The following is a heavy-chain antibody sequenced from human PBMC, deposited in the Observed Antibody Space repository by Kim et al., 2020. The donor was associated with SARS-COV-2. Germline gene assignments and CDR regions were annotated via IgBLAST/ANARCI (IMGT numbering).Heavy chain of an antibody. V-gene: IGHV4-39*01. D-gene: IGHD3-10*01. Sequence: SETLSLTCTVSGGSISSSSYYWGWIRQPPGKGLEWIGSIYYSGSTYYNPSLKSRVTISVDTSKNQFSLKLSSVTAADTAVYYCATYYGSGSYHYAGIDYWGQGTLVTVSS. CDR2: IYYSGST. CDR3: ATYYGSGSYHYAGIDY. CDR1: GGSISSSSYY. J-gene: IGHJ4*02.